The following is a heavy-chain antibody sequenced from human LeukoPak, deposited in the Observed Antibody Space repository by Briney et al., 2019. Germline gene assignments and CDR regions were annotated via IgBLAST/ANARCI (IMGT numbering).Heavy chain of an antibody. V-gene: IGHV3-74*01. CDR3: ARFVGGYFDY. J-gene: IGHJ4*02. Sequence: GGSLRLSCAASGNYWMHWVRQVPGKGLVWVSHINSDGSWTSYADSVKGRFTISRDNAKNSLYLQMNSLRAEDTAVYYCARFVGGYFDYWGQGTLVTVSS. CDR2: INSDGSWT. CDR1: GNYW. D-gene: IGHD2-15*01.